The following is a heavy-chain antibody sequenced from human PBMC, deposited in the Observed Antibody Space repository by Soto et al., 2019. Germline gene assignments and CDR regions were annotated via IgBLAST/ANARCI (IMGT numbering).Heavy chain of an antibody. V-gene: IGHV3-74*01. CDR3: ARGWFGPDV. CDR1: GFTLSGRS. Sequence: EVQLVESGGGLVQPGGSLRLSCAASGFTLSGRSMHWVRQAPGKGLVYVSGIDSSGTDSSYADSVKGRFTSSRDNAKNMLFLQMNSLRVEDTAVYYCARGWFGPDVWGKGTTATVSS. CDR2: IDSSGTDS. J-gene: IGHJ6*04. D-gene: IGHD3-10*01.